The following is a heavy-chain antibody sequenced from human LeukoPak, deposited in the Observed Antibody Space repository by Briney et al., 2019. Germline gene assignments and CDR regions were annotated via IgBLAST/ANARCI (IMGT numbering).Heavy chain of an antibody. CDR2: IYPGDSDT. V-gene: IGHV5-51*01. CDR1: GYSFTSYW. Sequence: GESLKISCKGSGYSFTSYWISWVRQMPGKGLEWMGIIYPGDSDTRYSPSFQGQVTISADKFISTAYLQWSSLKASDTAMYYCARHTRYSSSSRVFEYWGQGTLVTVSS. J-gene: IGHJ4*02. CDR3: ARHTRYSSSSRVFEY. D-gene: IGHD6-6*01.